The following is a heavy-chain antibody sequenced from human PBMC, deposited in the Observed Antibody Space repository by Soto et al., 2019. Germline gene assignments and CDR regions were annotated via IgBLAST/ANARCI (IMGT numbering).Heavy chain of an antibody. J-gene: IGHJ4*02. D-gene: IGHD3-9*01. CDR3: ARKSSVLRYFDWLLKGRECSGGSCRYWVFDY. CDR2: INHSGST. V-gene: IGHV4-34*01. CDR1: GGSFSGYY. Sequence: SETLSLTCAVYGGSFSGYYWSWIRQPPGKGLEWIGEINHSGSTNYNPSLKSRVTISVDTSKNQFSLKLSSVTAAETAVYYCARKSSVLRYFDWLLKGRECSGGSCRYWVFDYWGQGTLVTVSS.